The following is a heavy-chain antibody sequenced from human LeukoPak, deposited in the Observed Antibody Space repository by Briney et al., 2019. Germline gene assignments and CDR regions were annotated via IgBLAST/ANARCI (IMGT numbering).Heavy chain of an antibody. J-gene: IGHJ5*01. CDR2: SYYSRST. V-gene: IGHV4-39*01. CDR1: GGSISSSTYF. D-gene: IGHD1-1*01. Sequence: SETLSLTCTVPGGSISSSTYFSGWIRQPPGKGLEWIGTSYYSRSTYYNPSLKSRVTLFVDTSQHQFSLQLSSVTASDSALAYCARMALAGWYDSWGQGTLVTVSS. CDR3: ARMALAGWYDS.